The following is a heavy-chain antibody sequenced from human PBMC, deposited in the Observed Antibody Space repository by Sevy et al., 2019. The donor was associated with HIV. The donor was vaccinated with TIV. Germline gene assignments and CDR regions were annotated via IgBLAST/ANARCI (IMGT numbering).Heavy chain of an antibody. V-gene: IGHV1-18*01. J-gene: IGHJ4*02. D-gene: IGHD3-22*01. CDR2: ISAYNGNT. CDR3: ARDQPTDFYYDSSGYYQNTIFDY. Sequence: ASVKVSCKASGYTFTRYGISWVRQAPGQGLEWMGWISAYNGNTNYAQKLQGRVTMTTDTSTSTAYMELRSLRSDDTAVYYCARDQPTDFYYDSSGYYQNTIFDYWGQGTLVTVSS. CDR1: GYTFTRYG.